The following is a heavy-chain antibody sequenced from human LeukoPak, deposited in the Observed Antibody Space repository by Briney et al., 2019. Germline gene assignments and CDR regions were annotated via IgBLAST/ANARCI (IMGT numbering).Heavy chain of an antibody. D-gene: IGHD1-14*01. CDR3: ARDPSPGTNITPNWFDP. V-gene: IGHV3-30*04. CDR2: ISYDGSNK. Sequence: GGSLRLSCAASGFTFSSYAMHWVRQAPGKGLEWVAVISYDGSNKYYADSVKGRFTISRDNSKNTLYLQMNSLRAEDTAVYYCARDPSPGTNITPNWFDPWGQGTLVTVSS. J-gene: IGHJ5*02. CDR1: GFTFSSYA.